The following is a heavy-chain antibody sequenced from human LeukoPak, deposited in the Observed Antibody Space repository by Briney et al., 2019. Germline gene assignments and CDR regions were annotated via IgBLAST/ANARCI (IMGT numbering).Heavy chain of an antibody. CDR2: IWYDGSNK. Sequence: GWSLRLSCAASGFTFINYGMHWVRQAPGKGLEWVAVIWYDGSNKYYADYVKGRFTISRDDSKNTLYLQMNSLRAEDTAVYYCAKDRGSGSYASDYWGQGTLVTVSS. CDR3: AKDRGSGSYASDY. D-gene: IGHD1-26*01. J-gene: IGHJ4*02. V-gene: IGHV3-33*06. CDR1: GFTFINYG.